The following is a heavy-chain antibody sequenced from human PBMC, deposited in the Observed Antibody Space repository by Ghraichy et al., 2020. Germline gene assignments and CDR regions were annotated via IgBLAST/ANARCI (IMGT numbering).Heavy chain of an antibody. CDR3: ARGMRLWFGEQGSSPYGMDV. D-gene: IGHD3-10*01. J-gene: IGHJ6*02. CDR1: GGSFSGYY. V-gene: IGHV4-34*01. CDR2: INHSGST. Sequence: SETLSLTCAVYGGSFSGYYWSWIRQPPGKGLEWIGEINHSGSTNYNPSLKSRVTISVDTSKNQFSLKLSSVTAADTAVYYCARGMRLWFGEQGSSPYGMDVWGQGTTVTVSS.